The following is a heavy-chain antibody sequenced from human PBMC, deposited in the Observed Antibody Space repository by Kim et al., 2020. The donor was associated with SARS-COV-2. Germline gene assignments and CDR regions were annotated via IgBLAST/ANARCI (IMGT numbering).Heavy chain of an antibody. Sequence: SETLSLTCAVYGGSFSGYYWSWIRQPPGKGLEWIGEINHSGSTNYNPSLKSRVTISVDTSKNQFSLKLSSVTAADTAVYYCARGRRRITMVRRVGGFDYWGQETMVTVSS. CDR1: GGSFSGYY. CDR2: INHSGST. J-gene: IGHJ4*02. V-gene: IGHV4-34*01. CDR3: ARGRRRITMVRRVGGFDY. D-gene: IGHD3-10*01.